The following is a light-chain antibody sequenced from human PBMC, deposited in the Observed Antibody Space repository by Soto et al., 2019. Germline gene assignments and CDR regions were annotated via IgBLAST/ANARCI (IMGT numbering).Light chain of an antibody. Sequence: EIVLTQSPATLSLSPGERATLSCRATENLRTFLAWYQQKAGQAPRLLIYDASNRATGIPDRFSGSGSGTDFTLTINSLEPEDFAVYYCQQRNVWPPITFGQGTRLEIK. J-gene: IGKJ5*01. CDR3: QQRNVWPPIT. V-gene: IGKV3-11*01. CDR1: ENLRTF. CDR2: DAS.